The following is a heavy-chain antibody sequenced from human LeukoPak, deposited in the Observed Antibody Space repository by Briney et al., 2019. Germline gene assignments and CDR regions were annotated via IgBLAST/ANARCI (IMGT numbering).Heavy chain of an antibody. D-gene: IGHD3-22*01. V-gene: IGHV4-34*01. J-gene: IGHJ3*02. CDR1: GGSFSGYY. Sequence: PSETLSLTCAVYGGSFSGYYWSWIRQPPGKGLEWIGEINHSGSTNYNPSLKSRVTISVDTSKNQFSLKLSSVTAADTAVCYCARAIRGRNYYDSSGSRVDIWGQRTMVTVSS. CDR3: ARAIRGRNYYDSSGSRVDI. CDR2: INHSGST.